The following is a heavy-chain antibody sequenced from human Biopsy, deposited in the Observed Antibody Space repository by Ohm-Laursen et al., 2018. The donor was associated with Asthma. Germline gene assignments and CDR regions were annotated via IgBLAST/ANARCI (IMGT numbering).Heavy chain of an antibody. Sequence: SVKVSCKASGYTFTSYAIHWVRQAPGQRLEWMGWINACNGNTKYSQKFQGRVTITRDTSASTAYMELSSLRSEDTAVYYCARTYYDFLTGQVNDAFDIWGQGTMVTVSS. CDR1: GYTFTSYA. CDR2: INACNGNT. V-gene: IGHV1-3*01. J-gene: IGHJ3*02. CDR3: ARTYYDFLTGQVNDAFDI. D-gene: IGHD3-9*01.